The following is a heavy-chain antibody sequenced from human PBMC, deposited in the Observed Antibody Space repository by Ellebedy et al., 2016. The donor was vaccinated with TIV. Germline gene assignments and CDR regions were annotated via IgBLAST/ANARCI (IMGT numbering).Heavy chain of an antibody. D-gene: IGHD6-25*01. CDR3: AREVGYIRGEGEDY. CDR1: GLTFSSYS. J-gene: IGHJ4*02. V-gene: IGHV3-21*04. CDR2: ISSSSTYI. Sequence: GESLKISCAASGLTFSSYSMHWVRQAPGKGLEWVSAISSSSTYIYYADSVKGRFTISRDNGENSLFLQMNSLRDDDTAVYSCAREVGYIRGEGEDYWGQGTLVTVSS.